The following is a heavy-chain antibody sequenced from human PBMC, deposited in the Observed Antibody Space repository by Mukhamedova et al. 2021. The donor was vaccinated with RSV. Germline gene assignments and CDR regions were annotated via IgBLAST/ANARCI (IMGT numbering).Heavy chain of an antibody. CDR3: AKGRDYYGSGSYYYYGMDV. Sequence: VRQAPGKGLEWVSAISGSGGSTYYADSVKGRFTISRDNSKNTLNLQMNSLRAEDTAVYYCAKGRDYYGSGSYYYYGMDVWGQGTT. J-gene: IGHJ6*02. CDR2: ISGSGGST. D-gene: IGHD3-10*01. V-gene: IGHV3-23*01.